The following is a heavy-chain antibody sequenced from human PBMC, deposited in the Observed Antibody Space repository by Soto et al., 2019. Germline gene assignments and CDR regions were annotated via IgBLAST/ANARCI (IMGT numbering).Heavy chain of an antibody. CDR3: AREEYDILTGYSFDY. CDR2: ISAYNGNT. J-gene: IGHJ4*02. CDR1: GYTFTSYG. D-gene: IGHD3-9*01. V-gene: IGHV1-18*01. Sequence: QVQLVQSGAEVKKPGASVKVSCKASGYTFTSYGISWVRQAPGQGLEWMGWISAYNGNTNYAQKLQGRVTMTTDTSTRTANRERRSLRSDDTAVYYCAREEYDILTGYSFDYGGQGPLVPVSS.